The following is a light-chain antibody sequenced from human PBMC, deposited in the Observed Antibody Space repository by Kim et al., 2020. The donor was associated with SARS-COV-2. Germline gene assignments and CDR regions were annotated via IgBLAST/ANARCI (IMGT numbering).Light chain of an antibody. V-gene: IGKV1-39*01. Sequence: ASVGGRVTITCRTSQNLNIPLNWDQQKPRRAPKLLIYSASTLQGGVPSRFSGSGSETDFTLTISSLQPEGFSTYFCQQTYISPFTFGPGTKVDIK. CDR2: SAS. CDR1: QNLNIP. CDR3: QQTYISPFT. J-gene: IGKJ3*01.